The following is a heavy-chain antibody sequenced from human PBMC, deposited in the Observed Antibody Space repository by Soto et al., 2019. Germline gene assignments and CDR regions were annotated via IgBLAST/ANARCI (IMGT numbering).Heavy chain of an antibody. Sequence: SETLSLTCTVSGGSISSYYWSWIRQPPGKGLEWIGYIYYSGSTNYNPSLKSRVTISVDTSKNQFSLKLSSVTAADTAVYYCARGPPRGYSGYDYDDYFDYWGQGTLVTVSS. CDR3: ARGPPRGYSGYDYDDYFDY. V-gene: IGHV4-59*01. J-gene: IGHJ4*02. D-gene: IGHD5-12*01. CDR2: IYYSGST. CDR1: GGSISSYY.